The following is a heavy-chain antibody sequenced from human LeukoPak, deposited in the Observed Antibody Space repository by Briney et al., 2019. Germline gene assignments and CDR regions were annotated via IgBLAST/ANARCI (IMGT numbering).Heavy chain of an antibody. D-gene: IGHD6-13*01. CDR2: IYYSGST. Sequence: SQTLSLTCTVSGGSISSGGYYWSWIRQHPGKGLEWIGYIYYSGSTYYNPSLKSRVTISVDTSKNQFSLKLSSVTAADTAVYSCARLLGGFSSSWYYFDYWGQGTLVTVSS. CDR3: ARLLGGFSSSWYYFDY. CDR1: GGSISSGGYY. J-gene: IGHJ4*02. V-gene: IGHV4-31*03.